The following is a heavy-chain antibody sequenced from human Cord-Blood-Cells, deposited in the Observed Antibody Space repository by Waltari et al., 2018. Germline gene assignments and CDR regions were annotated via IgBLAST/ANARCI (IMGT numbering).Heavy chain of an antibody. CDR3: ARAATYYYGSGSSRNWFDP. CDR1: GYSFTSYW. CDR2: SYPGDSDT. D-gene: IGHD3-10*01. J-gene: IGHJ5*02. Sequence: EVQLVQSGAEVKKPGESLKISCKGSGYSFTSYWIGWVRQMPGKGLEWMGISYPGDSDTRYSPSYQGQVTISADKSISTAYLQWSSLKASDTAMYYCARAATYYYGSGSSRNWFDPWGQGTLVTVSS. V-gene: IGHV5-51*01.